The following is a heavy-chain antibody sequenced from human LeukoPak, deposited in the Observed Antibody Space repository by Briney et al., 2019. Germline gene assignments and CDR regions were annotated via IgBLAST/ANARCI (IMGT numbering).Heavy chain of an antibody. V-gene: IGHV3-30*18. D-gene: IGHD1-26*01. J-gene: IGHJ6*02. CDR2: ISYDGRNQ. CDR1: GFNFNTYG. Sequence: GRSLRLSCAASGFNFNTYGMHWVRQAPGKGLEWVAAISYDGRNQYYAESVQGRFTISRDNSKNTVHLQMNSQRPEDTAVYYCAKDYTVGATWPDGMDVWGQGTTVTVSS. CDR3: AKDYTVGATWPDGMDV.